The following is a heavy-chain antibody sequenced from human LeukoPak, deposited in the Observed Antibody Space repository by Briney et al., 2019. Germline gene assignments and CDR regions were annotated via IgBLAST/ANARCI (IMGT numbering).Heavy chain of an antibody. D-gene: IGHD3-16*01. Sequence: GGSLSLSCAASGFTFSSYAMSWVRQAPGKGLEWVSAISGSGGSTYYADSVKGRFTISRDNSKNTLYLQMNSLRAEDTAVYYCAKEYASLGRGGLFDYWGQGTLVTVSS. CDR1: GFTFSSYA. V-gene: IGHV3-23*01. CDR2: ISGSGGST. J-gene: IGHJ4*02. CDR3: AKEYASLGRGGLFDY.